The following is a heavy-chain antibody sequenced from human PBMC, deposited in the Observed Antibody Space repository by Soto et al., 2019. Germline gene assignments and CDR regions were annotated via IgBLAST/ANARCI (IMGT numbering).Heavy chain of an antibody. J-gene: IGHJ1*01. D-gene: IGHD6-13*01. V-gene: IGHV1-69*13. CDR1: GGTFSSYA. CDR3: ASIPQIAAAVYFQH. Sequence: VKVSCKASGGTFSSYAISWVRQAPGQGLEWMGGIIPIFGTANYAQKFQGRVTITADESTSTAYMELSSLISEDTAVYYCASIPQIAAAVYFQHWGEGTLVTVSS. CDR2: IIPIFGTA.